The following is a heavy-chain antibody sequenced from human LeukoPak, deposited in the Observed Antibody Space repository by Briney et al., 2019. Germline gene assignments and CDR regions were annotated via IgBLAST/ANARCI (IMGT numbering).Heavy chain of an antibody. J-gene: IGHJ6*03. Sequence: GASVKVSCKASGYTFTSYGISWVRQAPGQGLEWMGWISAYNGNTNYAQKLQGRVTMTTDTSTSTAYMELRSLRSDDTAVYYCARSGYYGSGRYYYYYMDVWGKGTTVTVSS. CDR3: ARSGYYGSGRYYYYYMDV. CDR2: ISAYNGNT. CDR1: GYTFTSYG. V-gene: IGHV1-18*01. D-gene: IGHD3-10*01.